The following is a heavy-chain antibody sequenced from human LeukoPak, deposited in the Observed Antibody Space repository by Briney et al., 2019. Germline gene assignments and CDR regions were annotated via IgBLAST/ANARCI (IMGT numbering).Heavy chain of an antibody. J-gene: IGHJ1*01. CDR2: INPDGRDT. CDR1: GFTFNRCW. D-gene: IGHD2-21*02. V-gene: IGHV3-7*01. Sequence: GSLRLSCVVSGFTFNRCWMNWVRQAPGKGLEWVAHINPDGRDTYYVDSVRGRFTISRDNAQNSMYLQMNSLRVEDTAVYYCTSWGDTTAEYFQRWGQGTLVTVSS. CDR3: TSWGDTTAEYFQR.